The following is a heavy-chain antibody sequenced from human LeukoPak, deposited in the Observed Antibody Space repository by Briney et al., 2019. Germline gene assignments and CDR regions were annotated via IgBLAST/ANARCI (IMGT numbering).Heavy chain of an antibody. CDR1: GGSNSSSSYY. V-gene: IGHV4-39*01. CDR2: IYYSGST. CDR3: ARHKKATYFDY. J-gene: IGHJ4*02. Sequence: SETLSLTCTVSGGSNSSSSYYWGWIRQPQGKGLEWIGSIYYSGSTYYNPSLKSRVTISVDTSKNQFSLKLSSVTAADTAVYYCARHKKATYFDYWGQGTLVTVSS.